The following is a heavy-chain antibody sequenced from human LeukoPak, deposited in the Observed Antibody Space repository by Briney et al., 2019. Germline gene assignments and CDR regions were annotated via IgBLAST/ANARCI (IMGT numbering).Heavy chain of an antibody. CDR2: INHSGST. CDR1: GGSISSGSYY. D-gene: IGHD6-19*01. CDR3: ARSIAVAGEFES. J-gene: IGHJ4*02. Sequence: SETLSLTCTVSGGSISSGSYYWSWIRQPPGKGLEWIGEINHSGSTNYNPSLKSRVTISVDTSKNQFSLKLSSVTAADTAVYYCARSIAVAGEFESWGQGTLVTVSS. V-gene: IGHV4-39*07.